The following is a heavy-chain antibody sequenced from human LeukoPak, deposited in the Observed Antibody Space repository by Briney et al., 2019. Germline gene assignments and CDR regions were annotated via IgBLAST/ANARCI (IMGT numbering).Heavy chain of an antibody. CDR1: GFTFSSYE. D-gene: IGHD4-23*01. J-gene: IGHJ4*02. V-gene: IGHV3-48*03. CDR2: ISSSGSTI. CDR3: ARDFYGGSDY. Sequence: GSLRLSCAVSGFTFSSYEMNWVPQAPGKGLDWVSYISSSGSTIYYADSVKGRFTISRDNAKNSLYLQLNSLRAEDTAVYYCARDFYGGSDYWGQGTLVTVSS.